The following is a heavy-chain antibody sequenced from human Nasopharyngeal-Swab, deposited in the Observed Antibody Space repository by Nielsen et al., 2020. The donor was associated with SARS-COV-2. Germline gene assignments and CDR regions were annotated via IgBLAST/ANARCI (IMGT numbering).Heavy chain of an antibody. D-gene: IGHD3-16*01. J-gene: IGHJ2*01. Sequence: GESLKISCAASGFTVSSHCMHWVRQGLGKGLEWVSRICGDVRRPGYADSVKGRFTISRDNAKNTLYLQMNSPTGEDAAVYFCTRDPGDDKRDWYFDVWGRGTLVTVSS. CDR2: ICGDVRRP. CDR1: GFTVSSHC. V-gene: IGHV3-74*01. CDR3: TRDPGDDKRDWYFDV.